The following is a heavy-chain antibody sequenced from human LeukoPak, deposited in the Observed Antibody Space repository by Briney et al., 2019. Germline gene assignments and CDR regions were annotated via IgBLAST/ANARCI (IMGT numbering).Heavy chain of an antibody. J-gene: IGHJ2*01. CDR1: GVSISSYY. V-gene: IGHV4-59*08. CDR2: IYYSGST. D-gene: IGHD3-9*01. CDR3: ARSEMSGYFDWYFDL. Sequence: SETLSLTCTVSGVSISSYYWSWIRQPPGKGLEWIGYIYYSGSTNYNPSLKSRVTISVDTSKNQFSLKLSSVTAADTAVYYCARSEMSGYFDWYFDLWGRGTLVTVSS.